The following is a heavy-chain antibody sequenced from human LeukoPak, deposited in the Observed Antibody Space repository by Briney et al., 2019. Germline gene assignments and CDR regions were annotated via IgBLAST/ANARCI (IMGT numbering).Heavy chain of an antibody. CDR3: ARSGWYLSWFDP. D-gene: IGHD6-19*01. CDR2: IYYSGST. CDR1: GGSISSSSYY. V-gene: IGHV4-39*01. J-gene: IGHJ5*02. Sequence: SETLSLTCTVSGGSISSSSYYWGWIRQPPGKGLEWIGSIYYSGSTYYNPSLKSRVTISVDTSKNQFSLKLSSVTAADTAVYYCARSGWYLSWFDPWGQGTLATVSS.